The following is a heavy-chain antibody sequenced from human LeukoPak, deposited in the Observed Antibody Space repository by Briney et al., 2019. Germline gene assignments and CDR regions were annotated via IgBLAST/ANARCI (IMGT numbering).Heavy chain of an antibody. CDR3: AKETRGIYSDY. J-gene: IGHJ4*02. V-gene: IGHV3-30*02. D-gene: IGHD5-12*01. CDR2: IRYDGTSK. CDR1: GFTFSSSG. Sequence: QPGGSLRLSCAASGFTFSSSGMHWVPQAPGKGLEWVAFIRYDGTSKYYADSVKGRFTISRDNSKNTVYLQMNSLRAEDTAVYYCAKETRGIYSDYWGQGTLVTVSS.